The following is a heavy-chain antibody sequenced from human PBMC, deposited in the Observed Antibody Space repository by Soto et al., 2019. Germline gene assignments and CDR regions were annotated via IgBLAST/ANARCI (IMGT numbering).Heavy chain of an antibody. J-gene: IGHJ6*02. CDR2: IIPIFGTA. CDR3: ARDTTMVRGFGVRQTLTYGMDV. CDR1: GGTFSSYA. Sequence: GASVKVSCKASGGTFSSYAISWVRQAPGQGLEWMGGIIPIFGTANYAQKFQGRVTITADESTSTAYMELSSLRSEDTAVYYCARDTTMVRGFGVRQTLTYGMDVWGQGTTVTVSS. D-gene: IGHD3-10*01. V-gene: IGHV1-69*13.